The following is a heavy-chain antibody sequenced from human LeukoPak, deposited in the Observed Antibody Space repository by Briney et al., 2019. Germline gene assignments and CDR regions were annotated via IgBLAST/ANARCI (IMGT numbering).Heavy chain of an antibody. CDR1: GFSFSGHW. CDR3: ARGPNSNWSGLDF. V-gene: IGHV3-74*01. D-gene: IGHD6-6*01. J-gene: IGHJ4*02. CDR2: ISPTGSTT. Sequence: GVSLRLSCTASGFSFSGHWMHWARQLPGKGLVWVSRISPTGSTTSYADSVKGRFTVSRDNAKNTLYLQVNNLRAEDTAVYYCARGPNSNWSGLDFWGQGTLLTVSS.